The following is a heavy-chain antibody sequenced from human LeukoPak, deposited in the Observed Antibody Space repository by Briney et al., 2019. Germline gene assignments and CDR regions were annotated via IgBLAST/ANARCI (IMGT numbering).Heavy chain of an antibody. CDR2: IYYSGST. D-gene: IGHD3-10*01. Sequence: SETLSLTCTVSGGSISSGDYYWSWIRQPPGKGLEWIGYIYYSGSTYYNPSLKSRVTISVDTSKNQFSLKLSSVIAADTAVYYCARGKVYYGSGSYYDKFDYWGQGTLVTVSS. V-gene: IGHV4-30-4*01. CDR1: GGSISSGDYY. CDR3: ARGKVYYGSGSYYDKFDY. J-gene: IGHJ4*02.